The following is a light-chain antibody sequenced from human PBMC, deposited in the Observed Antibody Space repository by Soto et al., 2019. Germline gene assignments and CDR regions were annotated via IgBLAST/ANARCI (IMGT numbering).Light chain of an antibody. J-gene: IGLJ3*02. V-gene: IGLV3-10*01. CDR3: YSTDSSGSHRV. CDR2: DDN. CDR1: TLPRKY. Sequence: SYELTQPPSVSVSPGQTARITCSGDTLPRKYAYWYQQKSGQASVLVIYDDNKRPSGIPERFSGSSSGTVATLTISGAHVEVEADYSCYSTDSSGSHRVFGGGTNLTVL.